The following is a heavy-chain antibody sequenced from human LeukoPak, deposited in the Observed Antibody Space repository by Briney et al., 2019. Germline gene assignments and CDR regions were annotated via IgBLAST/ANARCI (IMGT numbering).Heavy chain of an antibody. CDR3: VRGGGCSGSPMRYGTDV. D-gene: IGHD6-19*01. J-gene: IGHJ6*02. CDR2: ITDDNRTI. CDR1: GFTFNTYS. Sequence: GGSLRLSCAASGFTFNTYSMNWVRQAPGKGLEWVSYITDDNRTIYYADSVEGRFTISRDNAKNSLFLQMNSLRAEDTAVYYCVRGGGCSGSPMRYGTDVWGQGTTVTVSS. V-gene: IGHV3-48*04.